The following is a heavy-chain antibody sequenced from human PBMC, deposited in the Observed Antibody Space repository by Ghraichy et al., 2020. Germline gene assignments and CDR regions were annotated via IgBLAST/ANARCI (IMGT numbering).Heavy chain of an antibody. CDR2: ISGGGGDT. D-gene: IGHD5-18*01. CDR3: AKKRKYNYGFPDY. CDR1: GFTFNNFA. J-gene: IGHJ4*02. V-gene: IGHV3-23*01. Sequence: GGSLRLSCADSGFTFNNFAMNWVRQTPEKGLEWVSSISGGGGDTYYADSVKGRFTISRDNSKNTLYLHMNSLRGEDTAIYYCAKKRKYNYGFPDYWGQGTLVTVSS.